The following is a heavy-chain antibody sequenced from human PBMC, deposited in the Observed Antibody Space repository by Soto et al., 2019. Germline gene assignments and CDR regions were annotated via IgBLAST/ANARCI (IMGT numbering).Heavy chain of an antibody. CDR2: ISGSGGST. CDR3: AKSHTDGYDSYGY. J-gene: IGHJ4*02. CDR1: GFTFSSYA. V-gene: IGHV3-23*01. Sequence: GGSLRLSCAASGFTFSSYAMSWVRQAPGEGLEWVSAISGSGGSTYYADTVKGRFTISRDNSKNTLYLQMNSLRDEDTAVYYCAKSHTDGYDSYGYWGQGTLVTVSS. D-gene: IGHD5-12*01.